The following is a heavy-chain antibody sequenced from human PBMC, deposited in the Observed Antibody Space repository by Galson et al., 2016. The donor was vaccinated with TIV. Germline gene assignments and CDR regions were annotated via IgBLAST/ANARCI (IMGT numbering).Heavy chain of an antibody. D-gene: IGHD3-10*01. CDR1: GYIFTAYY. V-gene: IGHV1-2*02. J-gene: IGHJ4*02. Sequence: SVKVSCKASGYIFTAYYLHWVRQAPGQGLEWMGWTNPDSGDTYYAQKFQGRVTITADTSTSTIYMELSSLRSEDTAVYYCARGRGYYFGSGSSYFDYWGQGSLVTVSS. CDR3: ARGRGYYFGSGSSYFDY. CDR2: TNPDSGDT.